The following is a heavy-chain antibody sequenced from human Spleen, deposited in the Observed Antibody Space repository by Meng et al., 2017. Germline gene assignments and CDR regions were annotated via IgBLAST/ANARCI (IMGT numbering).Heavy chain of an antibody. CDR3: AKTITGSFDY. J-gene: IGHJ4*02. V-gene: IGHV3-23*01. CDR1: GFTFSSSA. CDR2: ISTSGGNT. D-gene: IGHD5-12*01. Sequence: EVQVWESGGGLVQPGGSLRLSCAASGFTFSSSAMIWVRQAPGKGLEWVSEISTSGGNTYYTDSVKGRFTISRDNSKNTLYLQMNSLRVEDTAVYYCAKTITGSFDYWGQGTLVTVSS.